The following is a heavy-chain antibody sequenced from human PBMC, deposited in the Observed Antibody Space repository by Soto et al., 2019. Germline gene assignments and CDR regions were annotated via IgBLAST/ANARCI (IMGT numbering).Heavy chain of an antibody. D-gene: IGHD5-12*01. CDR1: GFTFSAYS. J-gene: IGHJ4*02. CDR2: ITSRSDYI. Sequence: GGSLRLSCAAPGFTFSAYSMSWVRQAPGKGLEWVSSITSRSDYIYYADSLKGRFTISRDNAKNSLYLQMHSLRAEDTAFYYCARVDGYTYPNDYWGQGTLVTVSS. V-gene: IGHV3-21*01. CDR3: ARVDGYTYPNDY.